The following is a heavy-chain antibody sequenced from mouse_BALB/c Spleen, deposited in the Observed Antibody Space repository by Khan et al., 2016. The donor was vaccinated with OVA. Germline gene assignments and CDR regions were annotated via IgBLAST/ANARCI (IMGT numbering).Heavy chain of an antibody. CDR3: ARSLYYSYGYALDC. CDR1: GYSITSDYA. CDR2: ISSTGST. Sequence: EVQLVESGPGLVKPSQSLSLTRTVTGYSITSDYAWNWIRQFPGNKLEWMGYISSTGSTNYNPSLKSRISITRDTSKNQFFLQLKSVTTEDTATYYCARSLYYSYGYALDCWGRGTSITVSS. J-gene: IGHJ4*01. V-gene: IGHV3-2*02. D-gene: IGHD2-14*01.